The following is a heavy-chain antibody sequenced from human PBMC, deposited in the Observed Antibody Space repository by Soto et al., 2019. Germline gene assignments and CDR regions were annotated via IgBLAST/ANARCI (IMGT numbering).Heavy chain of an antibody. CDR3: ASLRYDHYGMDV. CDR1: GFTFSSYA. Sequence: GGSLRLSCAASGFTFSSYAMSWVRQAPGKGLEWVSAISGSGGSTYYADSVKGRFTISRDNSKNTLYLQMNSLRAEDTAVYYSASLRYDHYGMDVWGQGTTVTVSS. J-gene: IGHJ6*02. V-gene: IGHV3-23*01. CDR2: ISGSGGST. D-gene: IGHD3-3*01.